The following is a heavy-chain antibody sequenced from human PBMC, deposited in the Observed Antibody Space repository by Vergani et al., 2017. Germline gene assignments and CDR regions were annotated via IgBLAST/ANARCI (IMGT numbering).Heavy chain of an antibody. D-gene: IGHD6-13*01. Sequence: EVQPVESGGGLVQPGGSLRVFCAASGFTFSDHYIDWVRQAPGKGRGWVGRSRNKANSYSTEYAASVKGRFTISRDESRNSLYLQMNSLRTEDTAVYYCTSCLTYISSRYDAFDIWGQGAMVTVSA. J-gene: IGHJ3*02. CDR3: TSCLTYISSRYDAFDI. CDR1: GFTFSDHY. CDR2: SRNKANSYST. V-gene: IGHV3-72*01.